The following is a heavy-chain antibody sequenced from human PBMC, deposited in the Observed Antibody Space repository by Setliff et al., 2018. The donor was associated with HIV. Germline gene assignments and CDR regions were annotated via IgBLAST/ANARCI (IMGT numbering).Heavy chain of an antibody. CDR1: GFTLSDQY. V-gene: IGHV3-72*01. CDR3: ARTPERSYGSGSIPNRFDY. CDR2: TRNKANSYTT. D-gene: IGHD3-10*01. Sequence: GGSLRLSCAASGFTLSDQYMDWVRQAPGKGLEWVGRTRNKANSYTTEYAASVKGRISISRDDSKNSVYLQMNSLKTEDTAVYYCARTPERSYGSGSIPNRFDYWGQGTLVTVSS. J-gene: IGHJ4*02.